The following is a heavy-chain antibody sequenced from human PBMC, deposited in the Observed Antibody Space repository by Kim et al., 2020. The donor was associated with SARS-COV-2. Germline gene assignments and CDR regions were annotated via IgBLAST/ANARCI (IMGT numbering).Heavy chain of an antibody. V-gene: IGHV4-59*01. CDR1: GGSMNSYY. D-gene: IGHD6-19*01. CDR2: IYYSGTT. CDR3: ARVGGAGNWLDP. J-gene: IGHJ5*02. Sequence: SETLSLTCTVSGGSMNSYYWNWIRQPPGQGLEWIGYIYYSGTTSYNPSLQSRVTISQDTSKSQFSLRLRSVTAADTAIYYCARVGGAGNWLDPWGQGTLVTV.